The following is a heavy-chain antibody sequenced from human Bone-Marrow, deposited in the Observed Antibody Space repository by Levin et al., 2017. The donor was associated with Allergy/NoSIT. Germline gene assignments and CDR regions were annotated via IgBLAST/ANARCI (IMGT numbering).Heavy chain of an antibody. J-gene: IGHJ4*02. CDR3: ARVHNESGYTKIDY. CDR1: GGSISSDY. Sequence: PSETLSLTCTVSGGSISSDYWSWIRQPPGKGLEWIGYISYSGSAKYYPSLKTRVTISVDTSKNQFPLKLNSVTAADTAVYYCARVHNESGYTKIDYWGQGTLVPVS. V-gene: IGHV4-59*01. CDR2: ISYSGSA. D-gene: IGHD5-18*01.